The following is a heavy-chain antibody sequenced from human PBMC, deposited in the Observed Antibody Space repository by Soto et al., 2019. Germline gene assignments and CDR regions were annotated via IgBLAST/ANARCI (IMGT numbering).Heavy chain of an antibody. CDR3: ARDQSTALARLTAYYCYGMDV. CDR2: ISAYNGNT. CDR1: GYTFTSYG. V-gene: IGHV1-18*01. Sequence: VKVSCKASGYTFTSYGISWVRQAPGQGLEWMGWISAYNGNTNYAQKLQGRVTMTTDTSTSTAYMELRSLRSDDTAVYYCARDQSTALARLTAYYCYGMDVWGQGTTVTVSS. D-gene: IGHD3-3*01. J-gene: IGHJ6*02.